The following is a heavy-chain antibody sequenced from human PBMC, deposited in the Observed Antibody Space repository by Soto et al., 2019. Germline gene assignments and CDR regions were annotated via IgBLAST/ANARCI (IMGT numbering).Heavy chain of an antibody. V-gene: IGHV3-23*01. CDR1: GGSFSGYF. CDR3: VPGSSGTRGEDS. Sequence: ETLSLTCVVSGGSFSGYFWTWVRQAPGKGLDWVSTVSEYGDVTYYADSVRGRFTISRDNSKNTLYLQLNNLRVEDTAVYYCVPGSSGTRGEDSWGPGVVVTVSS. D-gene: IGHD3-10*01. CDR2: VSEYGDVT. J-gene: IGHJ4*02.